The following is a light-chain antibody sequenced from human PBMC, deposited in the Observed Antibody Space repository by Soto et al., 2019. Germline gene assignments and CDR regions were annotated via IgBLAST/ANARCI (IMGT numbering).Light chain of an antibody. Sequence: EVVMTQSPVNLSVSSGERATLSCRASQSIRSNLAWYQQKPGQAPRLLIYDASTRATGIPAKFSGNGSGTEFTLIIGSLQSEDFEVYYCQQYNNWPLTFGGGTKVEIK. J-gene: IGKJ4*01. V-gene: IGKV3-15*01. CDR3: QQYNNWPLT. CDR1: QSIRSN. CDR2: DAS.